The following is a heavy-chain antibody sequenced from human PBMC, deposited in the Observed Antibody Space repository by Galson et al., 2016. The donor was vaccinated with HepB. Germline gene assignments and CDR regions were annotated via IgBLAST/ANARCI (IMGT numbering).Heavy chain of an antibody. CDR1: GFAFNSYS. J-gene: IGHJ4*02. D-gene: IGHD4/OR15-4a*01. V-gene: IGHV3-30*03. CDR3: ASDRSGGCCDY. CDR2: ISHDGNIK. Sequence: SLRLSCAGSGFAFNSYSVHWVRQAPGRELEWVSIISHDGNIKLYGDSVRGRFTTSRDNSKNTLYMQMNSLTSEDTAVYYCASDRSGGCCDYWGQGTLVTVSS.